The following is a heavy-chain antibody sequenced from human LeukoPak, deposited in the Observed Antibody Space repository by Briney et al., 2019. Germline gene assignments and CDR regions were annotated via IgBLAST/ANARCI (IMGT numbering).Heavy chain of an antibody. CDR3: ARAYHYDSSGFDY. CDR1: GGSISSGGYS. J-gene: IGHJ4*02. V-gene: IGHV4-30-2*05. CDR2: IYHSGST. Sequence: SETLSLTCAVSGGSISSGGYSWSWIRQPPGKGLEWIGYIYHSGSTYYNPSLKSRVTISVDTSKNQFSLKLSSVTAADTAVYYCARAYHYDSSGFDYWGQGTLVTVSS. D-gene: IGHD3-22*01.